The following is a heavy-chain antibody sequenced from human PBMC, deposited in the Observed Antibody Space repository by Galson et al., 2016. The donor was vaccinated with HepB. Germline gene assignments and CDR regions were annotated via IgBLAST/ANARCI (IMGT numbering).Heavy chain of an antibody. V-gene: IGHV3-33*01. CDR2: IWYDGSNK. D-gene: IGHD2-8*01. Sequence: SLRLSCAASGFTFGRHGMRWVRQAPGKGPEWVAVIWYDGSNKYYADSVKGRFTISRDNSENTVCLQMNSLRADDTAVYYCARDRGVYVYYSYGMDVWGQGPRSPSP. CDR1: GFTFGRHG. CDR3: ARDRGVYVYYSYGMDV. J-gene: IGHJ6*02.